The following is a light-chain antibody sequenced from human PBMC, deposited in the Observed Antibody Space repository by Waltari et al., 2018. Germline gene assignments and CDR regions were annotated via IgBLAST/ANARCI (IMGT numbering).Light chain of an antibody. Sequence: DIQVTPSPSSLPPSLRARLTTPCRAPQGIYNYLAWYQQKPGKVPKLLIYTASTLQSGGPSRFSGSGAGTDFTRTISSLQPEDVATYYCQKYDSAPLWTFGQGTKVEIK. CDR1: QGIYNY. CDR2: TAS. J-gene: IGKJ1*01. CDR3: QKYDSAPLWT. V-gene: IGKV1-27*01.